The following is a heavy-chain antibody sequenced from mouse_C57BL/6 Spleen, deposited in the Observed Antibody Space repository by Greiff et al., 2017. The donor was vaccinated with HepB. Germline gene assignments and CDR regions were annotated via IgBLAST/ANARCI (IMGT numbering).Heavy chain of an antibody. CDR3: ARSYYDSFDY. Sequence: VQLVESGAELARPGASVKMSCKASGYTFTSYTMHWVKQRPGQGLEWIGYINPSSGYTKYNQKFKDKATLTADKSSSTAYMQLSSLTSEDSAVYYCARSYYDSFDYWGQGTTLTVSS. D-gene: IGHD2-4*01. V-gene: IGHV1-4*01. CDR2: INPSSGYT. J-gene: IGHJ2*01. CDR1: GYTFTSYT.